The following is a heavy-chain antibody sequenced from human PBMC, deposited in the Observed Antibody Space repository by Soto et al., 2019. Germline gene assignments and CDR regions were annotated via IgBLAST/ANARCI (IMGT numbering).Heavy chain of an antibody. J-gene: IGHJ4*02. CDR3: ARGAGPFMNSVINAFHY. Sequence: GSLRLSCVVPGFTVSDNYMSWVRQAPGKGLDWVSVIFADGTTYYVDSVKGRFTISRHNSKNTLYLQMDSLRSEDTAVYYCARGAGPFMNSVINAFHYFGQGTLVT. D-gene: IGHD2-21*01. CDR2: IFADGTT. CDR1: GFTVSDNY. V-gene: IGHV3-53*04.